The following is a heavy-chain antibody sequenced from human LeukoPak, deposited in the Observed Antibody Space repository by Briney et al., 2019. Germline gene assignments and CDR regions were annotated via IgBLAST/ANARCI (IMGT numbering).Heavy chain of an antibody. CDR2: INPNSGGT. CDR1: GYTFTGYY. V-gene: IGHV1-2*02. J-gene: IGHJ5*02. CDR3: ARDWGYCSSTSCYRRGYRFDP. Sequence: ASVKVSCKASGYTFTGYYMHWVRQAPGQGLEWMGWINPNSGGTNYAQKFQGRVTMTRDTSISTAYMELSRLRSDDTAVYYCARDWGYCSSTSCYRRGYRFDPWGQGTLVTVSS. D-gene: IGHD2-2*01.